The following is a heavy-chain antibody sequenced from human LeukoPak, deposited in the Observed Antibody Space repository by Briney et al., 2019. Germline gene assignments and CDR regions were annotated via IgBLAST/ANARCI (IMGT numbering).Heavy chain of an antibody. CDR3: ASLTTVTQGYFDS. D-gene: IGHD4-17*01. CDR2: IYYSGST. Sequence: SETLSLTCTVSGGSISSYYWSWIRQPPGKGLEWIDYIYYSGSTNYNPSLKSRLTISVDASKNQFSLKLSSVTATGTAVYYCASLTTVTQGYFDSWGQGTLVTVSS. V-gene: IGHV4-59*08. CDR1: GGSISSYY. J-gene: IGHJ4*02.